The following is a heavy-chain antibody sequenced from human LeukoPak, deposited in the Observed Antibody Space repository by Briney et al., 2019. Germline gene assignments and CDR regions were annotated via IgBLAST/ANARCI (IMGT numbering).Heavy chain of an antibody. V-gene: IGHV3-21*01. J-gene: IGHJ4*02. CDR3: LRGDSRDF. D-gene: IGHD3-22*01. CDR1: GFTFSTHT. CDR2: INSGGSTT. Sequence: GGSLRLSCAASGFTFSTHTMNWARQAPGKGLEWVSSINSGGSTTHYADSVKGRFTISRDNAQNSLYLQMNSLRVDDAAVYYCLRGDSRDFWGQGTLVTVSS.